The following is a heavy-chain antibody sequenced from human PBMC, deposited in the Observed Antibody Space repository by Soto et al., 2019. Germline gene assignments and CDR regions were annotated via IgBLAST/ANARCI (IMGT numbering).Heavy chain of an antibody. CDR1: GFTFSSYA. CDR3: ARDKRDLRFWEWSYYFDF. V-gene: IGHV3-30-3*01. Sequence: QVQLVESGGGVVQPGRSLRLSCAASGFTFSSYAMHWVRQAPGKGLEWVAVISYDGSNKYYADSVKGRFTISRDNSKNTLYLQINSVRAEDTAVYYCARDKRDLRFWEWSYYFDFWDQGTLVTVSS. J-gene: IGHJ4*02. CDR2: ISYDGSNK. D-gene: IGHD3-3*01.